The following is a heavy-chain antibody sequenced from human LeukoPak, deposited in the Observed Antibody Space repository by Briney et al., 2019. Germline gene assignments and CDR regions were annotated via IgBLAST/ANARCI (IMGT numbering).Heavy chain of an antibody. CDR1: GASISSSY. CDR3: ARGRGLTGSNYFDY. Sequence: SETLSLTCTVSGASISSSYCTWIRQAAGEGLEWIGRISTGGSTTYNPSFKSRVTISVDTSKNQFSLKLSSVTAADTAVYYSARGRGLTGSNYFDYWGQGTAVCVSS. V-gene: IGHV4-4*07. D-gene: IGHD3-9*01. J-gene: IGHJ4*02. CDR2: ISTGGST.